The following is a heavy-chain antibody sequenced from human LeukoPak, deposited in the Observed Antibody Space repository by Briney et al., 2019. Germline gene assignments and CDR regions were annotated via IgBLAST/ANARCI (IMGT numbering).Heavy chain of an antibody. J-gene: IGHJ4*02. CDR3: VRDLGHSRHYFEY. V-gene: IGHV3-7*01. CDR1: GFTSNSFF. D-gene: IGHD7-27*01. CDR2: ISQDGSET. Sequence: GGSLRLSCAASGFTSNSFFLNWVRLTPGRELKWLACISQDGSETFYMDSVRGRFTISRDNTKNSLYLQMDSLRAEDTAVYFCVRDLGHSRHYFEYWGQGALVTVSS.